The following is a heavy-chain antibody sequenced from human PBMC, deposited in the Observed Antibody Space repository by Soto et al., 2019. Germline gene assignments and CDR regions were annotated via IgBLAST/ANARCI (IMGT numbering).Heavy chain of an antibody. CDR1: GFTFSSYG. Sequence: GGSLRLSCVASGFTFSSYGMHWVRQAPGKGLEWVAVISYDGSNKYYADSVKGRFTISRDNAKNSLYLQMNSLRDEDTAVYYCASGPSGAFDIWGQGTMVTVS. V-gene: IGHV3-30*03. J-gene: IGHJ3*02. D-gene: IGHD3-10*01. CDR3: ASGPSGAFDI. CDR2: ISYDGSNK.